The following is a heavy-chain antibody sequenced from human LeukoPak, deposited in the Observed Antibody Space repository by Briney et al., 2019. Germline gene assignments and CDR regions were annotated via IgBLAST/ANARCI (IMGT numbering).Heavy chain of an antibody. Sequence: AGSLRLSCAASGFTFSSYGMHWVRQAPGEGLEWVAFIRYDGSNKYYADSVKGRFTISRDNSKNTLYLQMNSLRAEDTAVYYCAKDQGFWSGAYYFDYWGQGTLVIVSS. CDR2: IRYDGSNK. J-gene: IGHJ4*02. CDR3: AKDQGFWSGAYYFDY. V-gene: IGHV3-30*02. D-gene: IGHD3-3*01. CDR1: GFTFSSYG.